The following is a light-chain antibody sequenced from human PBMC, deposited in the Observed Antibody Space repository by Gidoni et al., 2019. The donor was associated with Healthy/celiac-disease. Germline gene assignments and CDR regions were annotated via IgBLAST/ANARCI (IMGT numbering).Light chain of an antibody. CDR1: KLGDKY. CDR3: QAWDSSTAVV. V-gene: IGLV3-1*01. Sequence: SYELTQPPSVSLSPGQTASITCSGDKLGDKYACWYQQKPGQSQVLVIDQDSKRPSGIPERFSGSNSGNTDTLTISGTQAMDEDDYYCQAWDSSTAVVFGGGTKLTVL. CDR2: QDS. J-gene: IGLJ2*01.